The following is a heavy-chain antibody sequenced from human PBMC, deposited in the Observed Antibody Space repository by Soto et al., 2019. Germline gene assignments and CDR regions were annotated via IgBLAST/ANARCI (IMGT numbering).Heavy chain of an antibody. CDR2: ISSSSSYI. J-gene: IGHJ4*02. CDR3: ASRYSSSWYYFDY. V-gene: IGHV3-21*01. Sequence: GESLKISCAASGFTFSSYSMNWVRQAPGKGLEWVSSISSSSSYIYYADSVKGRFTISRDNAKNSLYLQMNSLRAEDTAVYYCASRYSSSWYYFDYWGQGTLVTVSS. D-gene: IGHD6-13*01. CDR1: GFTFSSYS.